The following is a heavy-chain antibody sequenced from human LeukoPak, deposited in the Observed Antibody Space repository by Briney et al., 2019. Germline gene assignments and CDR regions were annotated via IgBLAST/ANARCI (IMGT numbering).Heavy chain of an antibody. Sequence: GGSLRLSCAASGFTFSDYWMHWVRQAPGKGLVWVSRISSDGSRVTYADSVKGRFTISRDNAKNTLYLQMNSLRPEDTAVYYCAKDWRRIVVVGPITRHGNYMDVWGKGTTVTISS. CDR2: ISSDGSRV. J-gene: IGHJ6*03. CDR1: GFTFSDYW. D-gene: IGHD2-15*01. CDR3: AKDWRRIVVVGPITRHGNYMDV. V-gene: IGHV3-74*01.